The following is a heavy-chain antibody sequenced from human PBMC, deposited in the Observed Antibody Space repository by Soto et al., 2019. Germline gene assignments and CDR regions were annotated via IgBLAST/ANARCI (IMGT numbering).Heavy chain of an antibody. CDR3: ARAPRYSYGCGFDP. J-gene: IGHJ5*02. V-gene: IGHV4-31*03. D-gene: IGHD5-18*01. Sequence: NPSETLSLTCTVSGGSISSGGYYWSWIRQHPGKGLEWIGYIYYSGSTYYNPSLKSRVTISVDTSKNQFSLKLSSVTAADTAVYYCARAPRYSYGCGFDPRGQGTLVTVSS. CDR1: GGSISSGGYY. CDR2: IYYSGST.